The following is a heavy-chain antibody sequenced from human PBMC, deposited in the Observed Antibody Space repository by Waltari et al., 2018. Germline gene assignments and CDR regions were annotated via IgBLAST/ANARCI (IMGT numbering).Heavy chain of an antibody. CDR1: GGSISRGGSY. CDR2: IYYSGST. D-gene: IGHD3-22*01. CDR3: ARGGNDSSGYYALIY. J-gene: IGHJ4*02. Sequence: QVQLQESGPGLVKPSQTLSLTCTVPGGSISRGGSYWSWIRQHPGKGLEWIGYIYYSGSTYYNPSLKSRVTISVDTSKNQFSLKLSSVTATDTAVYYCARGGNDSSGYYALIYWGQGTLVTVSS. V-gene: IGHV4-31*03.